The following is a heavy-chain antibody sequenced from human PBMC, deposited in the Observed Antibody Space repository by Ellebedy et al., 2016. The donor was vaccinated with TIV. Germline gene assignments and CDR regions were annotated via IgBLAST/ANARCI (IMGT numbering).Heavy chain of an antibody. CDR3: AINSRTSRYFDD. V-gene: IGHV1-8*01. CDR1: GYTFTSYD. Sequence: AASVKVSCKSSGYTFTSYDINWVRQATGQGLEWMGWMNPNSGNTGYAQKFQGRVTMTRNTSISTAYMELSSLRSEDTAVYYCAINSRTSRYFDDWGQGTLVTVSS. CDR2: MNPNSGNT. J-gene: IGHJ4*02. D-gene: IGHD2-2*01.